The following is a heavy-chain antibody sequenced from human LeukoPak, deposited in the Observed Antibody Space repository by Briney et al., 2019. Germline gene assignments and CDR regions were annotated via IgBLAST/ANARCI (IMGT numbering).Heavy chain of an antibody. Sequence: PSETLSLTCTVSGGSITGYYWSWIRQPPGKGLEWIGHIYYSGSTNYKPCLKSRVTISVDTSKNQFSLKLSSVTAADTAVYYWARRASGSHDIDYWGQGTLVTVSS. V-gene: IGHV4-59*01. CDR3: ARRASGSHDIDY. CDR1: GGSITGYY. D-gene: IGHD3-9*01. J-gene: IGHJ4*02. CDR2: IYYSGST.